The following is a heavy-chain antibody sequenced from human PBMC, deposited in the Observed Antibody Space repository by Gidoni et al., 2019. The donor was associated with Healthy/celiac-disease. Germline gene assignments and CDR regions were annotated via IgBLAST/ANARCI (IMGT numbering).Heavy chain of an antibody. CDR3: STNYDRGPHWFDP. CDR2: IYYSGST. D-gene: IGHD3-22*01. V-gene: IGHV4-39*01. Sequence: QLQLQESCPGLVKPSETLSLTCTVSGGSTSSSSYYWGWIRQPPGKGLEWIGSIYYSGSTYYNPSIKSRVTISVDTSKNQFSLKLSSVTAADTAVYYCSTNYDRGPHWFDPWGQGTLVTVSS. CDR1: GGSTSSSSYY. J-gene: IGHJ5*02.